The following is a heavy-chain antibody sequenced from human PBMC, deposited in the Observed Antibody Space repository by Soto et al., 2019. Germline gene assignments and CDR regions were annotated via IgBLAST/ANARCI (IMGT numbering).Heavy chain of an antibody. CDR3: ASLLTTTYYYYGMDV. Sequence: SETLSLTCTVSGGSISSSSYYWGWIRQPPGKGLEWIGSIYYSGSTYYNPSLKSRVTISVGTSKNQFSLKLSSVTAADTAVYYCASLLTTTYYYYGMDVWGQGTTVTVSS. J-gene: IGHJ6*02. CDR1: GGSISSSSYY. V-gene: IGHV4-39*01. CDR2: IYYSGST. D-gene: IGHD4-4*01.